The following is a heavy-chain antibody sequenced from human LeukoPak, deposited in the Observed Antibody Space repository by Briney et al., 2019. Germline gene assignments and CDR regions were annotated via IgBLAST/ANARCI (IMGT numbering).Heavy chain of an antibody. J-gene: IGHJ4*02. CDR2: IKSKANGETT. Sequence: GGSLRLSCSASGFTFSDAWMGWVRQAPGKGLEWVGRIKSKANGETTHFAAPVKGRFTIPRDDSKNTLHLQMNGLKTEDTAVYYCAWGGDYFDFWGRGTLVTVSS. CDR3: AWGGDYFDF. D-gene: IGHD3-16*01. CDR1: GFTFSDAW. V-gene: IGHV3-15*01.